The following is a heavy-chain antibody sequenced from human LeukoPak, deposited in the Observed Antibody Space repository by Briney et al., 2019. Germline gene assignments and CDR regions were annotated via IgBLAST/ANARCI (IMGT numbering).Heavy chain of an antibody. D-gene: IGHD2-2*01. CDR3: AKQRSEVPTAAANY. J-gene: IGHJ4*02. V-gene: IGHV3-23*01. CDR1: GSTFSSYA. CDR2: ISGPGDTT. Sequence: GGSLRLSCATSGSTFSSYAMSWVRQAPGKGLEWVSGISGPGDTTYYAESVKGRFTISRDNSKNTLFLQMNSLRADDTAVYYCAKQRSEVPTAAANYWGRGTLVTVSS.